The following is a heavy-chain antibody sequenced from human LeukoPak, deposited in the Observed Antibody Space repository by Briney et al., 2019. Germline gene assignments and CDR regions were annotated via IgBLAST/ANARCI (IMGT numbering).Heavy chain of an antibody. CDR1: GYTFTSYY. CDR3: ARGGVYYESSGYYFDY. Sequence: ASVKVSCKASGYTFTSYYMHWVRQAPGQGLEWMGIINPSGGSTSYAQKFQGGVTMTRDTSTSTVYMELSSLRSEDTAVYYCARGGVYYESSGYYFDYWGQGTLVTVSS. J-gene: IGHJ4*02. CDR2: INPSGGST. V-gene: IGHV1-46*01. D-gene: IGHD3-22*01.